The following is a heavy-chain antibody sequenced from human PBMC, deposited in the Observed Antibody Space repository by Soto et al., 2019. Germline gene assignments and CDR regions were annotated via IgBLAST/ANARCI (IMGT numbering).Heavy chain of an antibody. CDR1: GYTFTSYY. Sequence: ASVKVSCKASGYTFTSYYMHWVRQAPGQGLEWMGIIRPSGGSTTYAQKFQGRVTMTRDTSTSTVYMELSSLRSEDTAVYYCARDHSSSWYWFDPWGQGTLVTVSS. CDR3: ARDHSSSWYWFDP. V-gene: IGHV1-46*01. J-gene: IGHJ5*02. D-gene: IGHD6-13*01. CDR2: IRPSGGST.